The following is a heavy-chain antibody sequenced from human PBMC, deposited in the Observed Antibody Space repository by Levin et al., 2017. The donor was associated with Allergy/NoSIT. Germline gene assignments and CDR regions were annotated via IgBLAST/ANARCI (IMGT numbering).Heavy chain of an antibody. Sequence: GESLKISCEGSGFTFSRVAMGWVRQAPGKGLEWVSGIGGSGERTSYGDSVKGRFTISRDNSKNTVYLQMNSLRGEDTALYYCVRGGAGVCSSANCYYDFDYWGQGTLVTVSS. CDR1: GFTFSRVA. J-gene: IGHJ4*02. D-gene: IGHD3-3*01. CDR2: IGGSGERT. V-gene: IGHV3-23*02. CDR3: VRGGAGVCSSANCYYDFDY.